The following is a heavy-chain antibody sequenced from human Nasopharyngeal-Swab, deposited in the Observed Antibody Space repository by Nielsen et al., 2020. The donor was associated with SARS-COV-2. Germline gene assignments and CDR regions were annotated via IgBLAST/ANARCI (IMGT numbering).Heavy chain of an antibody. V-gene: IGHV3-30*02. CDR2: IRYDGSNK. Sequence: GESLKISCAASGFTFSSYAMSWVRQAPGKGLEWVAFIRYDGSNKYYADSVKGRFTISRDNSKNTLYLQMNSLRAEDTAVYYCAKEAGFWSGYYTYFDYWGQGTLVTVSS. CDR1: GFTFSSYA. J-gene: IGHJ4*02. D-gene: IGHD3-3*01. CDR3: AKEAGFWSGYYTYFDY.